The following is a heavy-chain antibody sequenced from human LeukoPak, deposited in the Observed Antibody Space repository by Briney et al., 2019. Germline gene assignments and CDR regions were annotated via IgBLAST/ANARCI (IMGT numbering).Heavy chain of an antibody. Sequence: ASVKVSCKASGCTFTSYGISWVRQAPGQGLEWMGWISAYNGNTNYAQKLQGRVTMTTDTSTSTAYMELRSLRSDDTAVYYCAREDHGSGSYCNWFDPWGQRTLVTVSS. V-gene: IGHV1-18*01. CDR2: ISAYNGNT. CDR3: AREDHGSGSYCNWFDP. J-gene: IGHJ5*02. D-gene: IGHD3-10*01. CDR1: GCTFTSYG.